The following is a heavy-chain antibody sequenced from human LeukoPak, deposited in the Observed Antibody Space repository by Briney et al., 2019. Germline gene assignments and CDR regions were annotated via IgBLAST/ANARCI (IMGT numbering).Heavy chain of an antibody. CDR3: ATDPRGRSYSGVDY. CDR2: FDPEDGET. V-gene: IGHV1-24*01. CDR1: GYTLTELS. D-gene: IGHD1-26*01. J-gene: IGHJ4*02. Sequence: GASVKVSCKVSGYTLTELSMHWVRQAPGKGLEWMGGFDPEDGETIYAQKFQGRVTMTEGTSTDTAYMELSSLRSEDTAVYYCATDPRGRSYSGVDYWGQGTLVTVSS.